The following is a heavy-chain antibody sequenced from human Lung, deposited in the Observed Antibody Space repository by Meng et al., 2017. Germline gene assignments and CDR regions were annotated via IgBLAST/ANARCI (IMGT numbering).Heavy chain of an antibody. CDR3: ARGTPGRSYSDF. CDR1: DYTFTGYG. D-gene: IGHD3-10*01. V-gene: IGHV1-18*04. J-gene: IGHJ4*02. CDR2: LGAHDGDR. Sequence: QVHPVQSGAEVKKPGASVKVSCKSSDYTFTGYGVSWVRQAPGQGLEWMAWLGAHDGDRSHAPRFQGRVTVTADRLTATSFMELRNLRCDDTAVYYCARGTPGRSYSDFWGQGTLVTVSS.